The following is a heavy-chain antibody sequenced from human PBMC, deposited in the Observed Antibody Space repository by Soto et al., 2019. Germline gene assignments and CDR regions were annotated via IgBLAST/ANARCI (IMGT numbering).Heavy chain of an antibody. CDR3: AKDGGAWSGSGYFDY. V-gene: IGHV3-23*01. Sequence: EVQLLESGGALVQPGESLRLSCAASGFPFSTYAMSWVRQAPGKGLEWVSSIPDNGHSTYYADSVKGRFTISRDNSKSTLFLQMNSLRAEDTAVYYCAKDGGAWSGSGYFDYWGQGNLVTVSS. CDR1: GFPFSTYA. CDR2: IPDNGHST. J-gene: IGHJ4*02. D-gene: IGHD1-26*01.